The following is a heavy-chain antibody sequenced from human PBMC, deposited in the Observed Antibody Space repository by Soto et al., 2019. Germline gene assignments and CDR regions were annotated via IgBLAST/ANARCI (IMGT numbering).Heavy chain of an antibody. CDR2: INHIGST. V-gene: IGHV4-34*01. Sequence: QVQLQQWGAGLLKPSETLSLTCAVYGGSFSGYYWSWIRQPPGKGLEWIGEINHIGSTNYNPSLKIRVTISVDTSKNQFSLKLSSVTAADTAVYYCARAPGYSYGFDYWGQGTLVTVSS. CDR3: ARAPGYSYGFDY. CDR1: GGSFSGYY. J-gene: IGHJ4*02. D-gene: IGHD5-18*01.